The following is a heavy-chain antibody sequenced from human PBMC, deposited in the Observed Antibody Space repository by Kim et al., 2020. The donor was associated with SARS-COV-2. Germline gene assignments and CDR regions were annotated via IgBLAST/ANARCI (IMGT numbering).Heavy chain of an antibody. J-gene: IGHJ6*03. D-gene: IGHD2-21*01. CDR3: ARHGAYCGGDCYFYYYYYYMDV. V-gene: IGHV4-39*01. Sequence: SETLSLTCTVSGGSISSSSYYWGWIRQPPGKGLEWIGSIYYSGSTYYNPSLKSRVTISVDTSKNQFSLKLSSVTAADTAVYYCARHGAYCGGDCYFYYYYYYMDVWGKGTTVTVSS. CDR1: GGSISSSSYY. CDR2: IYYSGST.